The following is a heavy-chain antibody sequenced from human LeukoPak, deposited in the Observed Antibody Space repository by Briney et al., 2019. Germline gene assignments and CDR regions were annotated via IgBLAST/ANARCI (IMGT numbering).Heavy chain of an antibody. CDR2: ITSSSTNI. CDR1: GFTFSTYS. CDR3: ARSYSYGFWVPFDY. Sequence: GGSLRLSCAASGFTFSTYSVHWVRQAPGKGLEWVSSITSSSTNIYYADSVKGRFTISRDNAKNSLYLQMNSLRAEDTAVYYCARSYSYGFWVPFDYWAREPWSPSPQ. J-gene: IGHJ4*02. D-gene: IGHD5-18*01. V-gene: IGHV3-21*01.